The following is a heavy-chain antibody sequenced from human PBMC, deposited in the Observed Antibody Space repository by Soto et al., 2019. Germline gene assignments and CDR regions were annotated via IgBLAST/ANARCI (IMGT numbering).Heavy chain of an antibody. CDR1: GFTFDDYA. CDR2: ISSASNHI. J-gene: IGHJ6*02. Sequence: PGGSLRLSCAASGFTFDDYAMHWVRQAPGKGLEWVSSISSASNHIFYADSVKGRFTISRDNAKSSLNLQMNSLRAEDTAVYYCAKDRGRGSPVSGGMDVWGQGTTVTVSS. D-gene: IGHD3-3*01. V-gene: IGHV3-21*01. CDR3: AKDRGRGSPVSGGMDV.